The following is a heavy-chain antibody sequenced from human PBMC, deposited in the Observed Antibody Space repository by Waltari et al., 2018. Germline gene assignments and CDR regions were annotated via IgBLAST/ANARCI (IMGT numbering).Heavy chain of an antibody. CDR3: ARGAGVAATYHDAFDI. CDR2: IYYSGST. V-gene: IGHV4-59*01. Sequence: QVQLQASGPGLVKPSETLSLTCTVSGGSISSYYWSWIRQPPGQGLEWIGYIYYSGSTNYNTSLKSRVTISVDTSKKQFSLKLSSVTAADTAVYYCARGAGVAATYHDAFDIWGKGTMVTASS. CDR1: GGSISSYY. D-gene: IGHD2-15*01. J-gene: IGHJ3*02.